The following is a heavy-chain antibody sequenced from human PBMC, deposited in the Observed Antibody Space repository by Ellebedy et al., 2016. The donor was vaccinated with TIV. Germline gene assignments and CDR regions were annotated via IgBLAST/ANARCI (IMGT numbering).Heavy chain of an antibody. CDR2: INGRGDTT. D-gene: IGHD3-22*01. CDR1: GFTFSGYA. J-gene: IGHJ4*02. CDR3: AKGRGGGSDSSAPRYYFDS. V-gene: IGHV3-23*01. Sequence: GESLKISCAAPGFTFSGYAMRRVRQAPGTGLEWVSAINGRGDTTYYAGSVEGRLPVSRDTSKKTLYLQMNSLRAEDRSIYYCAKGRGGGSDSSAPRYYFDSWGLGNLVTVSS.